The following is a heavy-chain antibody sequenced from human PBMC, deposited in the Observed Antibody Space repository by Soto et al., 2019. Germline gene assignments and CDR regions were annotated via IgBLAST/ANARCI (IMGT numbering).Heavy chain of an antibody. D-gene: IGHD3-3*01. Sequence: PSGTLSLTCTVSGGSISSSSYYWGWIRQPPGKGLEWIGSIYYSGSTYYNPSLKSRVTISVDTSKNQFSLKLSSVTAADTAVYYCARLWAYFGYYDFWSGYHGGYYGMDVWGQGTTVTVSS. V-gene: IGHV4-39*01. CDR1: GGSISSSSYY. J-gene: IGHJ6*02. CDR2: IYYSGST. CDR3: ARLWAYFGYYDFWSGYHGGYYGMDV.